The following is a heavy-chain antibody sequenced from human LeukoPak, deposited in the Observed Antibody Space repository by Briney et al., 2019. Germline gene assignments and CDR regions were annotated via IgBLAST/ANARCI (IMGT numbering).Heavy chain of an antibody. CDR3: ARNIVATEYYYYGMDV. CDR1: EFTFSRYA. Sequence: GGSLRLSCAAPEFTFSRYAMTWVRQAPGKGLEWVSAISGSGGSTYYADSVKGRFTISRDNAKNSLYLQMNSLRAEDTAVYYCARNIVATEYYYYGMDVWGQGTTVTVSS. D-gene: IGHD5-12*01. J-gene: IGHJ6*02. CDR2: ISGSGGST. V-gene: IGHV3-23*01.